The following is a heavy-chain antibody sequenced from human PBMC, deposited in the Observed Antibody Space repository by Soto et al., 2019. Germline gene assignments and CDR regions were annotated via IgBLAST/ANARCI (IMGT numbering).Heavy chain of an antibody. J-gene: IGHJ6*03. Sequence: ASVKVSCKVSGYTLTELSMHWVRQAPGKGLEWMGGFDPEDGETIYAQKFQGRVTMTEDTSTDTAYMELSSLRSEDTAVYYCATLMQAARASYYYYYYMDVWGKGTTVTVSS. CDR1: GYTLTELS. D-gene: IGHD6-25*01. CDR2: FDPEDGET. CDR3: ATLMQAARASYYYYYYMDV. V-gene: IGHV1-24*01.